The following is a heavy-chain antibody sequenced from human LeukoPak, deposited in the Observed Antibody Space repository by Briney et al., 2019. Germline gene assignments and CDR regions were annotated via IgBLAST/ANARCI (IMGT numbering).Heavy chain of an antibody. J-gene: IGHJ4*02. D-gene: IGHD3-22*01. Sequence: GGSLRLSCAASGFTFNNYAMYWVRQAPGKGLEWVAVTSSDGTDKYYADSVKGRFTISRDNSKNTLYLQMNSLRAEDTAVYYCARSANYFDTSGQDYWGQGTLVTVSS. CDR2: TSSDGTDK. V-gene: IGHV3-30-3*01. CDR3: ARSANYFDTSGQDY. CDR1: GFTFNNYA.